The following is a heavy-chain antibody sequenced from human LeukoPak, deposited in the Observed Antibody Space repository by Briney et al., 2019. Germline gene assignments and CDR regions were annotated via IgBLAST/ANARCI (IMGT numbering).Heavy chain of an antibody. CDR2: ISSSGSTI. V-gene: IGHV3-48*03. CDR1: GFTFSSYE. J-gene: IGHJ4*02. D-gene: IGHD6-19*01. Sequence: GGSLRLSCAASGFTFSSYEMNWVRQAPRKGLEWVSYISSSGSTIYYADSVKGRFTISRDNSKNTLYLQMNSLRAEDTAVYYCAKEYLTIAVAGPDYWGQGTLVTVSS. CDR3: AKEYLTIAVAGPDY.